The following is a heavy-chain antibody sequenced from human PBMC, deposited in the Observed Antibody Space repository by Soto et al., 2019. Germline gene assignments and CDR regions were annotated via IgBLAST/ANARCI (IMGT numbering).Heavy chain of an antibody. Sequence: GGALRLSCAASGFTFSNAWMSWVRQAPGKGLEWVGRIKSKTDGGTTDYAAPVKGRFTISRDDSKNTLYLQMNSLKTEDTAVYYCTTVGYYDSSGLFSGYWGQGTLVTVSS. D-gene: IGHD3-22*01. CDR2: IKSKTDGGTT. V-gene: IGHV3-15*01. CDR1: GFTFSNAW. CDR3: TTVGYYDSSGLFSGY. J-gene: IGHJ4*02.